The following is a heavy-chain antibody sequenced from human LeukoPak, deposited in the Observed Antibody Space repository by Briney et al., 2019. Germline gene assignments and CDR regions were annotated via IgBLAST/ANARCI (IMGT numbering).Heavy chain of an antibody. CDR3: AKDRWPPRDAFDI. J-gene: IGHJ3*02. CDR1: GFTFSSYG. CDR2: IRYDGSNK. Sequence: PGGSLRLSCAASGFTFSSYGMYWVRQAPGEGLEWVAFIRYDGSNKYYADSVKGRFTISRDNSKNTLYLQMNSLRAEDTAVYYCAKDRWPPRDAFDIWGQGTMVTVSS. D-gene: IGHD6-13*01. V-gene: IGHV3-30*02.